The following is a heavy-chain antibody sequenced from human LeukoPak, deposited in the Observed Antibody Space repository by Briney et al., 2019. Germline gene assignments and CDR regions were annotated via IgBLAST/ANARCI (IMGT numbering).Heavy chain of an antibody. J-gene: IGHJ4*02. CDR2: IWYDGSNK. V-gene: IGHV3-33*01. Sequence: GGSLRLSCAASGFTFSSYGMDWVRQAPGKGLEWVAVIWYDGSNKYYADSVKGRFTVSRDNAKNSLYLHMNSLRAEDTALYYCSRNTVAAAGDDWGQGTLVTVSS. CDR3: SRNTVAAAGDD. CDR1: GFTFSSYG. D-gene: IGHD6-13*01.